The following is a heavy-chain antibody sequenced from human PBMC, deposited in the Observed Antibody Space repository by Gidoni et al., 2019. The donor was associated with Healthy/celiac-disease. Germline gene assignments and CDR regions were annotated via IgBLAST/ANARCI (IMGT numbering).Heavy chain of an antibody. CDR3: TDFPSGDYDFDY. J-gene: IGHJ4*02. V-gene: IGHV3-15*01. D-gene: IGHD4-17*01. CDR1: GFTFSNAW. Sequence: VQLVESGVCLVKPGASLRLSCAASGFTFSNAWMSWVSQAPGKGLEWVGRSKSKTDGGTTDYAAPVKGRFTISRDDAKNTLYRQMNSLKTEDTAGYYCTDFPSGDYDFDYWGQGTLVTVSS. CDR2: SKSKTDGGTT.